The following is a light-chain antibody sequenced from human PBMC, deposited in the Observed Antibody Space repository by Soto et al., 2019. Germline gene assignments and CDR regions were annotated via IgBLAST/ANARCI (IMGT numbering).Light chain of an antibody. CDR2: EVI. CDR1: SIDVGSYNL. J-gene: IGLJ1*01. CDR3: WSYASSLYV. V-gene: IGLV2-23*02. Sequence: QSALTQPASVSGSPGQSITISCTGTSIDVGSYNLVSWYQHHPGKAPKLMIYEVIKRPSGVSNRFSGSKSGNTASLTISGLQAVDEADYYCWSYASSLYVVGTVTMVTVL.